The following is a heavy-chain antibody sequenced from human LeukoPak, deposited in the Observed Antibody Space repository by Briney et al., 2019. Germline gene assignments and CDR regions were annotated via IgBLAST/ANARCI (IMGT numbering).Heavy chain of an antibody. Sequence: GASVKVSCKASGYTFTSYAMHWVRQAPGQRLEWMGWINAGNGNTKYSQKFQGRVTITRDTSASTAYMELSSLRSEDTAVYYCARGPSAEQQLARSYFDYWGQGTLVTVSS. J-gene: IGHJ4*02. CDR2: INAGNGNT. CDR3: ARGPSAEQQLARSYFDY. V-gene: IGHV1-3*01. CDR1: GYTFTSYA. D-gene: IGHD6-13*01.